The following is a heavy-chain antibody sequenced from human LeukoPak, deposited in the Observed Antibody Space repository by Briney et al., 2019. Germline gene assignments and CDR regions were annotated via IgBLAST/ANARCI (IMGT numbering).Heavy chain of an antibody. D-gene: IGHD1-26*01. CDR2: ISYDGSNK. CDR3: AREGLDVGGSAFDY. J-gene: IGHJ4*02. Sequence: GRSLRLSCAASGFTFSSYAMHWVRQAPGKGLEWVAVISYDGSNKYYADSVKGRFTISRDNSKKTLYLQMNSLRAEDTAVYYCAREGLDVGGSAFDYWGQGTLVTVSS. CDR1: GFTFSSYA. V-gene: IGHV3-30-3*01.